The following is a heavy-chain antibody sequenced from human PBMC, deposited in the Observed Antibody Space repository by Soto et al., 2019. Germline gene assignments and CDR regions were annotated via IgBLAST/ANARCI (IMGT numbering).Heavy chain of an antibody. D-gene: IGHD3-10*01. CDR3: ARRVYYGSDRATGWFDP. J-gene: IGHJ5*02. V-gene: IGHV4-39*01. CDR2: IYYSGST. CDR1: GGSISSSSYY. Sequence: PSETLSLTCTVSGGSISSSSYYWGWIRQPPGKGLEWIGSIYYSGSTYYNPSLKSRVTISVDTSKNQFSLKLSSVTAADTAVYYCARRVYYGSDRATGWFDPWGQGTLVTVPQ.